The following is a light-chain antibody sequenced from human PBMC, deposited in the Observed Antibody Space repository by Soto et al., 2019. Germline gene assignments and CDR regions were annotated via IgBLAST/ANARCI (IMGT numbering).Light chain of an antibody. V-gene: IGLV2-8*01. CDR1: SSDVGGYNY. CDR3: SSYAGSNNFVV. CDR2: EVS. Sequence: QSALTQPPSAPGSPGQSVTISCTGTSSDVGGYNYVSWYQQHPGKAPKLMIYEVSKRPSGVPDRFSGSKSGNTASLTVSGLQAEDEADYYCSSYAGSNNFVVFGGGTKVTVL. J-gene: IGLJ2*01.